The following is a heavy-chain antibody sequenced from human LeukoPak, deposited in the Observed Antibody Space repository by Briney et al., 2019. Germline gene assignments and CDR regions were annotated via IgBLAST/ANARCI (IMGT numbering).Heavy chain of an antibody. D-gene: IGHD6-19*01. CDR3: GRCGQWLENDY. CDR2: IYYSGST. J-gene: IGHJ4*02. CDR1: GGSISSYY. Sequence: PSETLSLTCIVSGGSISSYYWSWIRQPPGKGLEWIGYIYYSGSTNYNPSLKSRVTISVDTSKNQFSLKLSSVTAADTAVYYCGRCGQWLENDYWGQGTLVTVSS. V-gene: IGHV4-59*01.